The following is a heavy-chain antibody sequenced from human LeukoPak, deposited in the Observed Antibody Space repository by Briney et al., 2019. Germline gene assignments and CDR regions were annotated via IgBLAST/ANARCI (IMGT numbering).Heavy chain of an antibody. Sequence: GESLKISCKGSGYSFTSYWIGWVRQMPGKGLEWMGIIYPGDSDTRYSPSFQGQVTISADKSISTAYLQWSSLKASDTAMYYCARHEVVVAATRVWYYYMDVWGKGTTVTVSS. CDR1: GYSFTSYW. D-gene: IGHD2-15*01. V-gene: IGHV5-51*01. J-gene: IGHJ6*03. CDR2: IYPGDSDT. CDR3: ARHEVVVAATRVWYYYMDV.